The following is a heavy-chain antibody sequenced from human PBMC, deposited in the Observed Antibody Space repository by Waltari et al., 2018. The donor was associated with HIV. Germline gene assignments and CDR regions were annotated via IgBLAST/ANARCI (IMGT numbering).Heavy chain of an antibody. Sequence: EVQLVESGGGLVQPGRSLRLSCTGSGFTFGDYAMSWVRQAPGKGLEWVGFIRSKAYGGRTQYAASVKGRLTISRDDSKSIAYLQMNSLKTEDTAVYYCTRGAAGDYSSDYWGQGTLVTVSS. CDR1: GFTFGDYA. CDR2: IRSKAYGGRT. J-gene: IGHJ4*02. D-gene: IGHD4-4*01. CDR3: TRGAAGDYSSDY. V-gene: IGHV3-49*04.